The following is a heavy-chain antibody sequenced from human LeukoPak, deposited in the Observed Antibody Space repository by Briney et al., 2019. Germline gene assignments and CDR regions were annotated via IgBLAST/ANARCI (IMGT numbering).Heavy chain of an antibody. CDR2: ISGSGGST. Sequence: TGGSLRLSCAASGFTFSSYAMSWVRQAPGKGLEWVSGISGSGGSTYYADSVKGRFTISRDNPKNTLYLQMNSLRAEDTAVYYCAKEEGYSSGWYPGYYFDYWGQGTLVTVSS. V-gene: IGHV3-23*01. CDR3: AKEEGYSSGWYPGYYFDY. CDR1: GFTFSSYA. D-gene: IGHD6-19*01. J-gene: IGHJ4*02.